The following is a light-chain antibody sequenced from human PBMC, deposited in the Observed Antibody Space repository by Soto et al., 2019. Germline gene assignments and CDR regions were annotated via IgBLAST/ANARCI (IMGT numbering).Light chain of an antibody. J-gene: IGLJ1*01. CDR1: SSDVGNYDL. CDR3: CSHAGSTTFYV. Sequence: QSVLTQPASVSGSPGQSITISCTGTSSDVGNYDLVSWYQQFPGKAPKLILYQVTKRPSGVSNRFSGSKSGNTASLTISGLQAEDEADYYCCSHAGSTTFYVFGTRTKLTVL. V-gene: IGLV2-23*02. CDR2: QVT.